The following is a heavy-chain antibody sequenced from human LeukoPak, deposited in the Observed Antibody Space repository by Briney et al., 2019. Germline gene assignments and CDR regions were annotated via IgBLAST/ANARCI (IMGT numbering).Heavy chain of an antibody. J-gene: IGHJ4*02. Sequence: PSETLSLTCTVSGGSIRSYYWNWIRQPPGKGLEWIGNMYYSGTTNYNPSLKSRLTISIDTSKNQFSLKLDSVTAADTAVYYCARGDYNFDYWGQGTLVTGSS. D-gene: IGHD4-11*01. CDR3: ARGDYNFDY. CDR1: GGSIRSYY. CDR2: MYYSGTT. V-gene: IGHV4-59*01.